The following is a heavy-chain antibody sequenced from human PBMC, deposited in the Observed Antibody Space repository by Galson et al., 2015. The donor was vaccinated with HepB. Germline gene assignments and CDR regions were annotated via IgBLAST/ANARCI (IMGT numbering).Heavy chain of an antibody. D-gene: IGHD3-22*01. CDR3: ARGRSNYYDNGGFL. CDR1: GLTFSNNW. J-gene: IGHJ4*02. V-gene: IGHV3-7*01. Sequence: SLRLSCAASGLTFSNNWMTWIRQAPGKGPEWVASIKQDGSEKYYVDSVKGRFTISRDNAKNSLYLQMNSLRAEDTAIYYCARGRSNYYDNGGFLWGQGTLVTVSS. CDR2: IKQDGSEK.